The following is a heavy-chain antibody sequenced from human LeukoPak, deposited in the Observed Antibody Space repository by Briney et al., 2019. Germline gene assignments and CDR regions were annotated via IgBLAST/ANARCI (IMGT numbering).Heavy chain of an antibody. Sequence: SETLSLTCTVSGGSVSSYYWSWIRQPPGKGLEWIGYIYYSGSTNYNPSLKSRVTISVDTSKNQFSLKLSSVTAADTAVYYCARYNMLAYCGGDCYYYFDYWGQGTLVTVSS. J-gene: IGHJ4*02. D-gene: IGHD2-21*02. CDR1: GGSVSSYY. V-gene: IGHV4-59*08. CDR2: IYYSGST. CDR3: ARYNMLAYCGGDCYYYFDY.